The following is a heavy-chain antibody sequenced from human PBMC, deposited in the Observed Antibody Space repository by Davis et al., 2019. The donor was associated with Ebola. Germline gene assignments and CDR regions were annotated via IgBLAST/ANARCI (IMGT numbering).Heavy chain of an antibody. V-gene: IGHV4-39*01. Sequence: MPSETLSLTCTVSGGSISSSSYYWGWIRQPPGKGLEWIGSIYYSGSTYYNPSLKSRVTISVDTSKNQFSLKLSSVTAADTAVYYCARQSRHIAAAGSLPFDYWGQGTLVTVSS. CDR1: GGSISSSSYY. J-gene: IGHJ4*02. D-gene: IGHD6-13*01. CDR2: IYYSGST. CDR3: ARQSRHIAAAGSLPFDY.